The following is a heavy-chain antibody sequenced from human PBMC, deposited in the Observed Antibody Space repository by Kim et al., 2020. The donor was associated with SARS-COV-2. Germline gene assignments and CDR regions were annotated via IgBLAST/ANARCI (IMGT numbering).Heavy chain of an antibody. CDR2: IYSGGST. CDR1: GFTVSSNY. CDR3: ARDFATGGVPADY. D-gene: IGHD1-26*01. V-gene: IGHV3-53*01. J-gene: IGHJ4*02. Sequence: GGSLRLSCAASGFTVSSNYMSWVRQAPGKGLEWVSVIYSGGSTYYADSVKGRFTISRDNSKNTLYLQMNSLRAEDTAVYYCARDFATGGVPADYWGQGTLVTVSS.